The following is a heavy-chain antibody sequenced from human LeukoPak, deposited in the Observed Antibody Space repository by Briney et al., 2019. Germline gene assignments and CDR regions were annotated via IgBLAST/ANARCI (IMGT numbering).Heavy chain of an antibody. CDR2: IWYDGSNK. J-gene: IGHJ3*02. CDR1: GFTLSSYA. D-gene: IGHD3-22*01. Sequence: GGSLRLSCAASGFTLSSYAMSWVRQAPGKGLEWVAVIWYDGSNKYYADSVKGRFTISRDNSKNTLYLQMNSLRAEDTAVYYCARDLRQDYYDSSGYYYPVDAFDIWGQGTMVTVSS. CDR3: ARDLRQDYYDSSGYYYPVDAFDI. V-gene: IGHV3-33*08.